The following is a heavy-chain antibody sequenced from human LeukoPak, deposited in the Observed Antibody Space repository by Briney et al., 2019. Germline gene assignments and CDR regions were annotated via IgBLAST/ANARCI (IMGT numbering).Heavy chain of an antibody. V-gene: IGHV4-59*01. CDR2: IPYSGST. J-gene: IGHJ4*02. CDR3: ARGFDSKSTYFDY. Sequence: SETLSLTCTVSGVSISSYYWSWIRQPPGKGLEWIGYIPYSGSTNYNPSLKSRVTISLDTSKNQFSLKVRSVTAADTAVYYCARGFDSKSTYFDYWGQGTLVTVSS. D-gene: IGHD5-12*01. CDR1: GVSISSYY.